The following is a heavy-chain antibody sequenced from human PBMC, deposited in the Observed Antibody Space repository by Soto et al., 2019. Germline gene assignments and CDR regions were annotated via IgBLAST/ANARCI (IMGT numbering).Heavy chain of an antibody. J-gene: IGHJ4*02. Sequence: QVQLQESGPGLVKPSETLSLTCTVSGGSIYRSGYYWGWIRQPPGRGLEWIGNIDYNGVTYSNPSLKSRVTISRGTLKDQFSLKFASVTGPDTALYYCGKVLVGATWHTDSDSLGPGTLGAGSS. V-gene: IGHV4-39*01. CDR3: GKVLVGATWHTDSDS. CDR1: GGSIYRSGYY. CDR2: IDYNGVT. D-gene: IGHD2-15*01.